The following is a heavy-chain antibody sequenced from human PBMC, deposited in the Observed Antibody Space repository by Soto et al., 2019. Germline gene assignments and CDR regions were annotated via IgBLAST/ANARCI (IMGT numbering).Heavy chain of an antibody. Sequence: GGSLRLSCAASGFTFSSYGMHWVRQAPGKGLEWVAVIWYDGSNKYYADSVKGRFTISRDNSKNTLYLQMNSLRAEDTAVYYCARDRGGGSSYYFDYWGQGTLVTVSS. V-gene: IGHV3-33*01. CDR2: IWYDGSNK. D-gene: IGHD6-6*01. CDR1: GFTFSSYG. J-gene: IGHJ4*02. CDR3: ARDRGGGSSYYFDY.